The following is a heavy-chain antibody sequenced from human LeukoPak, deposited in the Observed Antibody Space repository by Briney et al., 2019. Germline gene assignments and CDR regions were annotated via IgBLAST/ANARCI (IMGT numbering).Heavy chain of an antibody. Sequence: SQTLSLTCTVSGGSISSGDYYWSWIRQPPGKGLEWIGDIYYSGSTYYNPSLKSRVTISVDTSKNQFSLKLSSVTAADTAVYYCARSVKMELHYFDYWGQGTLVTVSS. J-gene: IGHJ4*02. D-gene: IGHD1-7*01. V-gene: IGHV4-30-4*01. CDR1: GGSISSGDYY. CDR3: ARSVKMELHYFDY. CDR2: IYYSGST.